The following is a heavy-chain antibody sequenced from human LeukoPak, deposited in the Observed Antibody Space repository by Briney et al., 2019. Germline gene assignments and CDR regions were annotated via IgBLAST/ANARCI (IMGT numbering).Heavy chain of an antibody. CDR3: ASSSSWDAFDI. CDR1: GGSISSSNW. J-gene: IGHJ3*02. Sequence: PSGTLSLTCAVSGGSISSSNWWSWVRQPPGKGLEWIGEIYHSGSTNYNPSPKSRVTISVDTSKNQFSLKLSSVTAADTAVYYCASSSSWDAFDIWGQGTMVTVSS. D-gene: IGHD6-13*01. CDR2: IYHSGST. V-gene: IGHV4-4*02.